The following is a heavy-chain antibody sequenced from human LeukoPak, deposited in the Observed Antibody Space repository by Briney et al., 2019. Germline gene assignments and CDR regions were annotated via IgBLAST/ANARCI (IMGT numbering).Heavy chain of an antibody. CDR3: ARVSGSYHYYYGMDV. J-gene: IGHJ6*02. CDR2: ISAYNGNT. CDR1: GYTFTSYG. V-gene: IGHV1-18*01. D-gene: IGHD1-26*01. Sequence: ASVKVSCKASGYTFTSYGISWVRQAPGQGLEWMGRISAYNGNTNYAQKLQGRVTMTTDTSTSTAYMELRSLRSDDTAVYYCARVSGSYHYYYGMDVWGQGTTVTVSS.